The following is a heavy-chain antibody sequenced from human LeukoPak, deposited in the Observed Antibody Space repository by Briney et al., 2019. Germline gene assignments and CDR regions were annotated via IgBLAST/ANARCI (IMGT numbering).Heavy chain of an antibody. Sequence: SETLSLTCTVSGGSISSYYWSWIRQPAGKGLEWIGRIYTSGSTNYNPSLKSRVTMSVDTSKNQFSLKLSSVTAEDTAVYYCARVDGLWFGELCFDYWGQGTLVTVSS. D-gene: IGHD3-10*01. CDR2: IYTSGST. J-gene: IGHJ4*02. V-gene: IGHV4-4*07. CDR3: ARVDGLWFGELCFDY. CDR1: GGSISSYY.